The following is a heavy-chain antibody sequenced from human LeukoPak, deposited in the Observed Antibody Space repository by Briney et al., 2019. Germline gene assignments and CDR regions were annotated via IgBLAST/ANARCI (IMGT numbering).Heavy chain of an antibody. J-gene: IGHJ5*02. Sequence: GGSLRLSCAASGFTFSRYEMNWVRQAPGKGLEWISYISGSGDTIYYADSVKGRFTISRDNAKNSLYLQMNSLRAEDTAVYHCARAPLVLQYRWWFDPWGQGTLVTVSS. D-gene: IGHD5-24*01. CDR1: GFTFSRYE. CDR2: ISGSGDTI. V-gene: IGHV3-48*03. CDR3: ARAPLVLQYRWWFDP.